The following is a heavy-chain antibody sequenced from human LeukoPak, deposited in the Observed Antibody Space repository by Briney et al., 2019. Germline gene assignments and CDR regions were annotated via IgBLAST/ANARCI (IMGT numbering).Heavy chain of an antibody. CDR1: GGSISSGGYY. J-gene: IGHJ4*02. CDR2: IYHSGST. D-gene: IGHD2-15*01. CDR3: AKDRPSGVVAEVYLDY. V-gene: IGHV4-30-2*01. Sequence: KTSETLSLTCTVSGGSISSGGYYWSWIRQPPGKGLEWIGYIYHSGSTYYNPSLKSRVTISVDRSKNQFSLKLSSVTAADTAVYYCAKDRPSGVVAEVYLDYWGQGTLVTVSS.